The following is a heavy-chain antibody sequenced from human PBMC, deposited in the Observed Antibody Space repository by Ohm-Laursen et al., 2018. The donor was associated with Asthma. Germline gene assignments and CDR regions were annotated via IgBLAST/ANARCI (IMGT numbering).Heavy chain of an antibody. CDR3: ATLSWYASQY. CDR2: IKPDGSQK. V-gene: IGHV3-7*01. Sequence: SLRLSCAASGFTFSGSWMIWVRQAPGKGLQWLAFIKPDGSQKYYADSLEGRFSISRDNSKNSLYLQMSSLRGEDTALYYCATLSWYASQYWGQGTLVTVSS. D-gene: IGHD2-2*01. J-gene: IGHJ4*02. CDR1: GFTFSGSW.